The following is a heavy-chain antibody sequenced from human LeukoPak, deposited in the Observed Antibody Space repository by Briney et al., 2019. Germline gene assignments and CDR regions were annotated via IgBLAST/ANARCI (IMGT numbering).Heavy chain of an antibody. CDR3: ARDRITIFGVVRISSWFDP. CDR2: IGNDGDKM. D-gene: IGHD3-3*01. Sequence: PGGSLRLSCAASGFTFSRYGMHWVRQAPGKGLEWVAVIGNDGDKMYYVDSVKGRFTITRDNSKNTLYLQMNNLRAEDTAVYYCARDRITIFGVVRISSWFDPWGQGTLVTVSS. V-gene: IGHV3-33*08. J-gene: IGHJ5*02. CDR1: GFTFSRYG.